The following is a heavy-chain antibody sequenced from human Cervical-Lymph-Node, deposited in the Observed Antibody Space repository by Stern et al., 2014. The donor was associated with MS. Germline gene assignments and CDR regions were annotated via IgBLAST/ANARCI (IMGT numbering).Heavy chain of an antibody. CDR1: GFSFTTHW. J-gene: IGHJ3*02. CDR2: IYPGDSDT. CDR3: AKARYVQALSDAFDI. D-gene: IGHD2-2*01. V-gene: IGHV5-51*03. Sequence: EVQLVESGAEVKKPGESLKISCEGSGFSFTTHWIAWVRQMPGEGLEWMGVIYPGDSDTSYRPSFQGRVTISSHKSISTAYLQWNSLTASDTAMYYCAKARYVQALSDAFDIWGQGTMVTVSS.